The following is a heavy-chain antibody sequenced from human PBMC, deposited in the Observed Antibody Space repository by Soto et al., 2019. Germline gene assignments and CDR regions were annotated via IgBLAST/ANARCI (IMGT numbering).Heavy chain of an antibody. J-gene: IGHJ4*02. CDR1: GYTFTRYG. V-gene: IGHV1-18*04. D-gene: IGHD6-13*01. Sequence: GAAVKVSCKASGYTFTRYGSSWVRQAPGQGLEWMGWISAYNGNTNYAQRLQGRVTMTTDTSTSTAYMELRSLRSDDTAVYYCTRERRVFDYWGQGTLVTVSS. CDR3: TRERRVFDY. CDR2: ISAYNGNT.